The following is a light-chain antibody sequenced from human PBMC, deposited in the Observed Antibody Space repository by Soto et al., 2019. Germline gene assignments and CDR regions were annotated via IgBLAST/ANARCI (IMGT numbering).Light chain of an antibody. CDR3: SSYAGSTLV. CDR2: EVN. V-gene: IGLV2-8*01. J-gene: IGLJ2*01. Sequence: QSVLTQPPSASGSPGQTVTISCTGTSSDVGRYNYVSWYQQHPGKAPKLMIYEVNKRPSGVPDRFSGSKSGNTASLTVSGLQAEDEADYYCSSYAGSTLVFGGGTKLTVL. CDR1: SSDVGRYNY.